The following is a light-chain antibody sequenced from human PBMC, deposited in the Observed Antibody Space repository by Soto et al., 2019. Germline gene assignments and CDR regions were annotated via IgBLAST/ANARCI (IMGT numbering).Light chain of an antibody. J-gene: IGLJ2*01. CDR1: SSDVCGYNY. CDR2: EVS. Sequence: QSVLTQPASVSGSPGQSITISCTGTSSDVCGYNYVSWYQQYPGKAPKLMIYEVSHRPSGVSNRFSGSKSGNTASLTISGLQAEDEADYYCSSYASSRDVFFGGGTKLTVL. V-gene: IGLV2-14*01. CDR3: SSYASSRDVF.